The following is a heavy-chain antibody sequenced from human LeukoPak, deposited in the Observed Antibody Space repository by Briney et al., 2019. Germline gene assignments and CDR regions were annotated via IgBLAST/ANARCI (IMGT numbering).Heavy chain of an antibody. Sequence: ASVKVSCKASGYTFTRYDMHWVRRAPGQGLEWMGIINPSGGSINYAQKFQGRVTMTRDTSTSTVYMELSSLRSEDTAVYYCARDGWFYYDSSDYSGFDYWGQGTLVTVSS. J-gene: IGHJ4*02. CDR2: INPSGGSI. CDR3: ARDGWFYYDSSDYSGFDY. D-gene: IGHD3-22*01. CDR1: GYTFTRYD. V-gene: IGHV1-46*01.